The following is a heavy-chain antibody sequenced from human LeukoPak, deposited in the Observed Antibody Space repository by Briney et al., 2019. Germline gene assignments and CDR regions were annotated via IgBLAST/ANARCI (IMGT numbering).Heavy chain of an antibody. D-gene: IGHD6-13*01. CDR1: GGSFSGYN. J-gene: IGHJ4*02. Sequence: SETLSLTSAVYGGSFSGYNWSWIRQPPGKGLEWIGEINHSGSTNNNPSSKSRVTISVDTSKNQFSLKLSSVTAADTAVYYCARVAAGRPDYWGQGTLVTVSS. V-gene: IGHV4-34*01. CDR2: INHSGST. CDR3: ARVAAGRPDY.